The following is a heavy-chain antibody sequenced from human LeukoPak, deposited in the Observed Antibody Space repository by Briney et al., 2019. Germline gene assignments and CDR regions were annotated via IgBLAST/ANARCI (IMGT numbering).Heavy chain of an antibody. D-gene: IGHD5-24*01. Sequence: GGSLRLSCAASGFMFSSNWMSWVRLAPGKGLEWVANVKEDGTETYYVDSVKGRFTVSRDNAKNSLYLQMNSLRVEDTAVYYCAKEGRSLQTYWGQGTLVTVSS. J-gene: IGHJ4*02. V-gene: IGHV3-7*03. CDR1: GFMFSSNW. CDR2: VKEDGTET. CDR3: AKEGRSLQTY.